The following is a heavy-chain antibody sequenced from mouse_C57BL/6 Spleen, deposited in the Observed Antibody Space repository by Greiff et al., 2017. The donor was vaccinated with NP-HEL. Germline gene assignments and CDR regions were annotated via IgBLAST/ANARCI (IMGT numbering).Heavy chain of an antibody. D-gene: IGHD1-1*01. CDR3: SRSYRNPYGYFDF. V-gene: IGHV1-9*01. CDR2: ILPGSGST. CDR1: GYTFTGYW. Sequence: VQLQQSGAELMKPGASVKLSCKATGYTFTGYWIEWVKQRPGHGLEWIGEILPGSGSTNYNEKFKGTATFTADTSSNTAYMPLRSLTTEDSAIYYCSRSYRNPYGYFDFRGTGTTVTVSS. J-gene: IGHJ1*03.